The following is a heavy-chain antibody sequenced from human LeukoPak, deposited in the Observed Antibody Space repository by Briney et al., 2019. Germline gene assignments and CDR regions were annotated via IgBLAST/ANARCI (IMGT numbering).Heavy chain of an antibody. D-gene: IGHD3-9*01. V-gene: IGHV1-18*01. CDR1: GYTFTSYG. CDR3: ARRGYDILTGASYYFDY. J-gene: IGHJ4*02. Sequence: ASVKVSCKASGYTFTSYGISWVRQAPGQGLEWMGWISAYNGNTNYAQKLQGRVTMTTDTSTSTAYMELRSLRSDDTAVYYCARRGYDILTGASYYFDYWGQGTLVTVSS. CDR2: ISAYNGNT.